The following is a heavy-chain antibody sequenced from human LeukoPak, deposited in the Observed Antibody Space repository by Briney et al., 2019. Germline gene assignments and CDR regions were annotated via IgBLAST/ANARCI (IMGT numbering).Heavy chain of an antibody. CDR3: ARGERIMVRGVINY. J-gene: IGHJ4*02. D-gene: IGHD3-10*01. Sequence: GGSLRLSYAASGFTFSSYSMNWVRQAPGKGLEWVSSISSSSSYIYYADSVKGRFTISRDNAKNSLYLQMNSLRAEDTAVYYCARGERIMVRGVINYWGQGTLVTVSS. CDR2: ISSSSSYI. V-gene: IGHV3-21*01. CDR1: GFTFSSYS.